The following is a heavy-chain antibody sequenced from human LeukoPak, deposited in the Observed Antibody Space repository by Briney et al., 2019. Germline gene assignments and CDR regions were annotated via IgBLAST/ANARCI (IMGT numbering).Heavy chain of an antibody. J-gene: IGHJ6*03. V-gene: IGHV1-2*02. Sequence: ASVKVSCKASGYTFTDYYIHWVRQAPGQGLEWMGWINPDSGGTNYAQKFQGRVTMTRDTSISTAYMELSRLRSDDTAVYYCARKAATYYYYYMDVWGKGTTVTVSS. CDR2: INPDSGGT. D-gene: IGHD2-15*01. CDR1: GYTFTDYY. CDR3: ARKAATYYYYYMDV.